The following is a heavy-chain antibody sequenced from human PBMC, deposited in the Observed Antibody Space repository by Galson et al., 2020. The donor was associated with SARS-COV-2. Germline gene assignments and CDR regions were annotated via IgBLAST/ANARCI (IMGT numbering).Heavy chain of an antibody. CDR1: RGAINYHY. CDR3: AKLAEGRRSSEDY. D-gene: IGHD1-26*01. V-gene: IGHV4-4*08. Sequence: ETSETLSLTCTVSRGAINYHYWSWIRQPPGKGLEWIGYILTSGTTNYNHSLKSRATISVDKPNNQFSLTVNSVTAADTAVYYCAKLAEGRRSSEDYWGQGTLVTVSS. J-gene: IGHJ4*02. CDR2: ILTSGTT.